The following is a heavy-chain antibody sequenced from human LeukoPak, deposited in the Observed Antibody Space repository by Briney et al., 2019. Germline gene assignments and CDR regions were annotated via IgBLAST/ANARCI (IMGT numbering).Heavy chain of an antibody. V-gene: IGHV4-4*02. CDR1: SGSISSNNW. Sequence: PSGTLSLTCAVSSGSISSNNWWSWVRQPPGKGLEWIGEIYHSGSTNYNPSLKSRATISVDTSKNQFSLELSSVTAADTAVYYCARYSSSLGTCDYWGQRTLVTVSS. CDR3: ARYSSSLGTCDY. D-gene: IGHD6-6*01. J-gene: IGHJ4*02. CDR2: IYHSGST.